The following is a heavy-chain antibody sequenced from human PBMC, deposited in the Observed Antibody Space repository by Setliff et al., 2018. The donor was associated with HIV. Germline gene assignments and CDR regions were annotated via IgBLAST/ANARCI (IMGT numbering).Heavy chain of an antibody. D-gene: IGHD3-3*01. CDR2: ILYSGNT. V-gene: IGHV4-39*01. Sequence: PSETLSLTCTVSGDSMSSSSYFWGGIRQPPGKGREWIGRILYSGNTYYRLSRKSRVTISVDTSKNQFSLKLRSVTAADTAVYYCARGRNFWSDYYHYYYMDVWGKGTMVTVSS. J-gene: IGHJ6*03. CDR1: GDSMSSSSYF. CDR3: ARGRNFWSDYYHYYYMDV.